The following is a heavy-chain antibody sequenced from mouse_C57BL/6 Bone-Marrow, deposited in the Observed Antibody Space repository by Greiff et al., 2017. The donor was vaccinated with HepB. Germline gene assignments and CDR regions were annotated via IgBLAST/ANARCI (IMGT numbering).Heavy chain of an antibody. CDR2: INSDGGST. V-gene: IGHV5-2*03. Sequence: EVKVEESGGGLVQPGESLKLSCESNEYEFPSHDMSWVRKTPEKRLELVAAINSDGGSTYYPDTMERRFIISRDNTKKTLYLQMSSLRSEDTALYYCARHYGSSYDWYFDVWGTGTTVTVSS. CDR1: EYEFPSHD. CDR3: ARHYGSSYDWYFDV. D-gene: IGHD1-1*01. J-gene: IGHJ1*03.